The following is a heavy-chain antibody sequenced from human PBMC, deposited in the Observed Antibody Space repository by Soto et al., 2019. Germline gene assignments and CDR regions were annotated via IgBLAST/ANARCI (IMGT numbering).Heavy chain of an antibody. Sequence: GGSLRLSCVASGFTFSSYAMSWVRQAPGKGLEWVSAISSSGVNTYNADSVKGRFTISRDNSKKMLYLQMNSLRAEDTAVYYCAKGGYYFDSSDYFDYWGLGTLVTVSS. CDR3: AKGGYYFDSSDYFDY. J-gene: IGHJ4*02. CDR1: GFTFSSYA. V-gene: IGHV3-23*01. D-gene: IGHD3-22*01. CDR2: ISSSGVNT.